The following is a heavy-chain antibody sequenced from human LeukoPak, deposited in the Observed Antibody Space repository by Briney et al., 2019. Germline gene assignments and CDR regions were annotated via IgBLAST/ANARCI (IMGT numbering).Heavy chain of an antibody. CDR2: INPNSGGT. Sequence: ASVKVSCKASGYTFTSYYLHWVRQAPGQGLEWMGWINPNSGGTNYAQKFQGRVTMTRDTSISTAYMELSRLRSDDTAVYYCARDGSSSQNWFDPWGQGTLVTVSS. D-gene: IGHD2-15*01. V-gene: IGHV1-2*02. CDR1: GYTFTSYY. J-gene: IGHJ5*02. CDR3: ARDGSSSQNWFDP.